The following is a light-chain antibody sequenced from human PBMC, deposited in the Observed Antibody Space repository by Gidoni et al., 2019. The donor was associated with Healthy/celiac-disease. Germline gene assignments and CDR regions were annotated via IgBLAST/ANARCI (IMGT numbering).Light chain of an antibody. Sequence: DIQMTQSSSSLSASAGDSVTITCRASHRISSYFYCYQQKPVNAPTLLIYAASSLQGGVPSRFSGSGSATDFTLTISSLQPEDFSPYYCQQSYSTPPWTFGQGTKVEIK. V-gene: IGKV1-39*01. CDR1: HRISSY. J-gene: IGKJ1*01. CDR2: AAS. CDR3: QQSYSTPPWT.